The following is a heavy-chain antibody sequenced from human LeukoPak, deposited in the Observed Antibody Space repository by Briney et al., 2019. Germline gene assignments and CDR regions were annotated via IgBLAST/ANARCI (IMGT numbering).Heavy chain of an antibody. CDR2: IHPYNHNT. CDR1: GYTFTSNG. D-gene: IGHD2-15*01. V-gene: IGHV1-18*01. CDR3: ARDGCSGASCTNWDFDY. J-gene: IGHJ4*02. Sequence: ASVKVSCKASGYTFTSNGISWVRLASGQGLEWMGWIHPYNHNTIYAQKLQGRVTMTTDTSTSTVYMELRSLRSDDTAVYYCARDGCSGASCTNWDFDYWGQGTLVTVSS.